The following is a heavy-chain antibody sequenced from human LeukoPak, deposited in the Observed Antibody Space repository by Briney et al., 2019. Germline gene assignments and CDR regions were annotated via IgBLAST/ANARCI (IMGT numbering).Heavy chain of an antibody. V-gene: IGHV4-59*01. CDR3: AREMVWGPIYYDFWSGENAFDI. CDR1: GGSISSYY. J-gene: IGHJ3*02. D-gene: IGHD3-3*01. Sequence: PSETLSLTCTVSGGSISSYYWSWIRQPPGKGLEWIGYIYYSGSTNYNPSLKSRVTISVDTSKNQFSLKLSSVTAADTAVYYCAREMVWGPIYYDFWSGENAFDIWGQGTMVTVSS. CDR2: IYYSGST.